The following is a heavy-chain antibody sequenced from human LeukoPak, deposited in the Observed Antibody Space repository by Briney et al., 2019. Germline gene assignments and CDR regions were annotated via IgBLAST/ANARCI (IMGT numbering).Heavy chain of an antibody. CDR2: INHSGST. J-gene: IGHJ6*03. V-gene: IGHV4-34*01. CDR3: ARDQPPLRHYYYYYMDV. Sequence: SETLSLTCAVYGGSFSGYYWSWIRQPPGKGLEWIGEINHSGSTNYNPSLKSRVTMSVDTSKNQFSLKLSSVTAADTAVYYCARDQPPLRHYYYYYMDVWGKGTTVTVSS. CDR1: GGSFSGYY.